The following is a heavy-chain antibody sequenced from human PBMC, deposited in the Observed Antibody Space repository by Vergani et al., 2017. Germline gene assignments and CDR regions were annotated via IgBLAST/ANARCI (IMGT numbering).Heavy chain of an antibody. V-gene: IGHV4-59*01. CDR1: GGSISSYY. Sequence: QVQLQESGPGLVKPSETLSLTCTVSGGSISSYYWSWIRQPPGKGLEWIGYIYYSGSTNYNPSLKSRVTISVDTSKNQFSLKLSSVTAADTAVYYCARQVDDFWSGYGYYYMDVWGKGTTVTVSS. J-gene: IGHJ6*03. CDR3: ARQVDDFWSGYGYYYMDV. CDR2: IYYSGST. D-gene: IGHD3-3*01.